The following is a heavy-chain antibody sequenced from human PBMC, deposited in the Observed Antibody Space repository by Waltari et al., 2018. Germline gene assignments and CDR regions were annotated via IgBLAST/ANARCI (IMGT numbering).Heavy chain of an antibody. J-gene: IGHJ2*01. V-gene: IGHV4-59*01. Sequence: QVQLQESGPGLVKPSETLSLTCTVSGGSIRSYYWSWLRQPPGKGLEWIGYIYYSGSTNYNPSLKSRVTISVDTSKNQFSLKLSSVTAADTAVYYCARGALYYDILTGYYRYWYFDLWGRGTLVTVSS. D-gene: IGHD3-9*01. CDR3: ARGALYYDILTGYYRYWYFDL. CDR2: IYYSGST. CDR1: GGSIRSYY.